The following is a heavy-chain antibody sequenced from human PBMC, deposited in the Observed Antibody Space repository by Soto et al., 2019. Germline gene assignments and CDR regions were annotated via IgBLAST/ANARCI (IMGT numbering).Heavy chain of an antibody. CDR3: ATDLAIVLPATRNYFDY. D-gene: IGHD2-2*01. V-gene: IGHV1-24*01. J-gene: IGHJ4*02. CDR1: GYTLTELS. Sequence: ASVKVSCKVSGYTLTELSMHWVRQAPGKGLEWMGGFDPEDGETMYAQKFQGRVTMTEDTSTDTTYMELTSLRSEDTAVYYCATDLAIVLPATRNYFDYWCQGTLVNAPQ. CDR2: FDPEDGET.